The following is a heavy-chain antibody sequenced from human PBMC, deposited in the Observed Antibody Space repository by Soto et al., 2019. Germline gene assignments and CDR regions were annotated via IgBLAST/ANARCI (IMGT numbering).Heavy chain of an antibody. CDR3: ATRTWSSLDS. V-gene: IGHV4-39*01. CDR2: ISSSGST. CDR1: GGSISSSSYY. Sequence: QLQLQESGPGLVKPSETLSLTCTVSGGSISSSSYYWGWIRQPPGKGLEWIGSISSSGSTYYKPSLKIRVAMSVDTSKNQFSIKLTSVTAADTAVYYCATRTWSSLDSWGQGTLVTVSS. J-gene: IGHJ4*02. D-gene: IGHD2-8*02.